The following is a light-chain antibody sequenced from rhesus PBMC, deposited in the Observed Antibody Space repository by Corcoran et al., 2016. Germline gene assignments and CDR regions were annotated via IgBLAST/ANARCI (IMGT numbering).Light chain of an antibody. CDR1: QSISSW. CDR2: KAS. J-gene: IGKJ1*01. CDR3: QQYSSSPWT. Sequence: DIQMTQSPSSLSASVGDTVTITCRASQSISSWLAWYQQKPGKAPKLLINKASGLQSGVPSRFSGSGSGTDFTLTISSLQSEDFETYYCQQYSSSPWTFGQGTKVEIK. V-gene: IGKV1-22*01.